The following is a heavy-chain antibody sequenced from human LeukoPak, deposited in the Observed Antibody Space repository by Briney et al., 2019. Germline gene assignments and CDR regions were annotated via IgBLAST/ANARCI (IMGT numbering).Heavy chain of an antibody. V-gene: IGHV3-30*02. CDR1: GFTFSDYS. D-gene: IGHD5-18*01. J-gene: IGHJ4*02. Sequence: GGSLRLSCAASGFTFSDYSMHWVRQAPGKGLNWVAFIRYDGNNKYYADSVKGRFTISRDNSENMLYLEMNSLSTEDTAVYYCARRATTERGHSYGLDYWGQGTLVTVSS. CDR2: IRYDGNNK. CDR3: ARRATTERGHSYGLDY.